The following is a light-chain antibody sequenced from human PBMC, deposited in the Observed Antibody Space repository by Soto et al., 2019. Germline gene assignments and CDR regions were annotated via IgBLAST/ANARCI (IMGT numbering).Light chain of an antibody. V-gene: IGLV1-44*01. CDR1: RSNIGTNP. CDR2: TNT. J-gene: IGLJ2*01. CDR3: AAWDDSLNSVI. Sequence: QSVLTQPPSASGTPGXXXXISCSGSRSNIGTNPVNWYQQLPGTAPKLLFYTNTQRPSGVPDRFSASKSGTSASLAISGLQSEDEADYYCAAWDDSLNSVIFGGGTKLTVL.